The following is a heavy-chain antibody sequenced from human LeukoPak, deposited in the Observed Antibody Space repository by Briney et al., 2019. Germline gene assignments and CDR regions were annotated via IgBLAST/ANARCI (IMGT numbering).Heavy chain of an antibody. CDR2: FDPEDGET. Sequence: ASVKVSCKVSGYTLTELSMHWVRQAPGKGLEWMGGFDPEDGETIYAQKFQGRVTMTEDISTDTAYMELSSLRSEDTAVYYCATGNDFWSGYYDFDYWGQGTLVTVSS. V-gene: IGHV1-24*01. D-gene: IGHD3-3*01. J-gene: IGHJ4*02. CDR1: GYTLTELS. CDR3: ATGNDFWSGYYDFDY.